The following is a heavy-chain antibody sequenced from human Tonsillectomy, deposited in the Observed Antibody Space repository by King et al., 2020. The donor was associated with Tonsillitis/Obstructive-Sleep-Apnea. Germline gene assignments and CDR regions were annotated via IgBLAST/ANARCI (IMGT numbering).Heavy chain of an antibody. CDR3: ARESRDFDPWYYYYYYMDV. J-gene: IGHJ6*03. CDR1: GFTFSDYY. CDR2: ISNSSRYT. Sequence: VQLVESGGGLVKPGGSLRLSCAASGFTFSDYYMSWIRQAPGKGLEWVSYISNSSRYTNYADSVKGRFTISRDNAQNSLYLQMNSLRAEDTAVYYCARESRDFDPWYYYYYYMDVWGKGTTVTVSS. V-gene: IGHV3-11*05. D-gene: IGHD3-9*01.